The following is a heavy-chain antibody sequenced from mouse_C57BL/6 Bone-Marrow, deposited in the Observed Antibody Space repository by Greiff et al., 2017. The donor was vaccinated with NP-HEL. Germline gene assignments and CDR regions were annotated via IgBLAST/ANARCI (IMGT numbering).Heavy chain of an antibody. Sequence: VHLVESGAELVRPGTSVKMSCKASGYTFTNYWLGWAKQRPGHGLEWIGDIYPGGGYTNYNDKFKGKATLTADKSSSTAYMQFSSLTSEDSAIYYCARGYYSKGYFDVWGTGTTVTVSS. D-gene: IGHD2-5*01. V-gene: IGHV1-63*01. CDR1: GYTFTNYW. CDR3: ARGYYSKGYFDV. J-gene: IGHJ1*03. CDR2: IYPGGGYT.